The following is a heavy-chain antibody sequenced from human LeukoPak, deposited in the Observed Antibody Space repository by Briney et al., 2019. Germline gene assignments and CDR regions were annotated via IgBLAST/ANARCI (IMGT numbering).Heavy chain of an antibody. D-gene: IGHD6-19*01. Sequence: SEILSLTCTVSDGSISGYYWSWIRQPPGKGLEWIGYIYYSGSTNYNPSLKSRVTISVDTSKNQFSLKLSSVTAADTAVYYCARHPYSSGCDYWGQGTLVTVSS. CDR2: IYYSGST. CDR3: ARHPYSSGCDY. V-gene: IGHV4-59*08. J-gene: IGHJ4*02. CDR1: DGSISGYY.